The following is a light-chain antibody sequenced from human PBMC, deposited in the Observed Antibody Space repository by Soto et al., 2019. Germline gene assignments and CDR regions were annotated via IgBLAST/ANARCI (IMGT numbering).Light chain of an antibody. J-gene: IGKJ1*01. V-gene: IGKV1-5*03. CDR1: QTISSW. CDR2: KAS. Sequence: DIQMTQSPSTLSGSVGDRVTITCRASQTISSWLAWYQQKPGKAPKLLIYKASTLKSGVPSRFSGSGSGTEFTLTISSPQPDDFATYYCQHYNSYSVAFGQGTKVELK. CDR3: QHYNSYSVA.